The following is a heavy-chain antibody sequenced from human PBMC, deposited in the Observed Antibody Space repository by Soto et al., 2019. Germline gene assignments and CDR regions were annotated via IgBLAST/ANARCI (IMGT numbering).Heavy chain of an antibody. D-gene: IGHD1-7*01. CDR2: FYPGDSNM. V-gene: IGHV5-51*01. J-gene: IGHJ5*01. CDR1: GYSFASYR. Sequence: GESLKISCKGSGYSFASYRIGWVRQMPGKGLEWMGIFYPGDSNMRYSPSFQGQVTISADKSISTAYLQWSSLKASDTAMYYCSKLAPAFRFYRNFFDPLGQGTLVTVSS. CDR3: SKLAPAFRFYRNFFDP.